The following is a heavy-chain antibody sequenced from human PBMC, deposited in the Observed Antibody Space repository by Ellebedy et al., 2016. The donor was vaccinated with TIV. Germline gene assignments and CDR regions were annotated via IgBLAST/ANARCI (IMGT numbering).Heavy chain of an antibody. CDR1: GYTFTSYG. V-gene: IGHV1-18*04. CDR3: ARVLASSSWYSANAFDI. J-gene: IGHJ3*02. D-gene: IGHD6-13*01. Sequence: ASVKVSCKASGYTFTSYGISWVRQAPGQGLEWMGWISAYNGNTNYAQKLQGRVTMTTDTSTSTAYMELSSLRSEDTAVYYCARVLASSSWYSANAFDIWGQGTMVTVSS. CDR2: ISAYNGNT.